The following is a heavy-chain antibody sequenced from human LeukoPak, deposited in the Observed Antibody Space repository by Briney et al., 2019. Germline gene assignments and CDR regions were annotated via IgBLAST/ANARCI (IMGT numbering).Heavy chain of an antibody. CDR1: GGSFSGYY. CDR3: ARALSCQFPRYCSSTSFDY. Sequence: SETLSLTCAVYGGSFSGYYWSWIRQPPGKGLEWIGEINHSGSTNYNPSPKSRVTISVDTSKNQFSLKLSSVTAADTAVYYCARALSCQFPRYCSSTSFDYWGQGTLVTVSS. D-gene: IGHD2-2*01. V-gene: IGHV4-34*01. J-gene: IGHJ4*02. CDR2: INHSGST.